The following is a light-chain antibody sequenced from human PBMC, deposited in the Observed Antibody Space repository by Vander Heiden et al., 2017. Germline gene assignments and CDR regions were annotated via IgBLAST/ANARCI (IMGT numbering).Light chain of an antibody. CDR3: LQYHNWPPWT. J-gene: IGKJ1*01. CDR1: QSISSN. V-gene: IGKV3-15*01. CDR2: GAA. Sequence: VMTQSPATLSVSPGERATLSCRARQSISSNLAWYQQKPGQSPRLLIYGAAKRATGIPARFSGSGSGTEFTLTISSLQSEDFAVYYCLQYHNWPPWTFGQGTKVEIK.